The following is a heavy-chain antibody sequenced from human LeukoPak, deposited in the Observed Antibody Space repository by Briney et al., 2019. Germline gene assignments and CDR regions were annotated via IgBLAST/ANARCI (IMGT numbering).Heavy chain of an antibody. CDR2: ISDSGART. D-gene: IGHD3-22*01. Sequence: PGGSLRLSCAASGFTFSSYAMTWVRQAPGKGLEWVSTISDSGARTNYADSAKGRFTISRDNSKNTLYLQMNSLRAEDTAVYYCAKDFAMIVVWGQGTLVTVSS. J-gene: IGHJ4*02. V-gene: IGHV3-23*01. CDR3: AKDFAMIVV. CDR1: GFTFSSYA.